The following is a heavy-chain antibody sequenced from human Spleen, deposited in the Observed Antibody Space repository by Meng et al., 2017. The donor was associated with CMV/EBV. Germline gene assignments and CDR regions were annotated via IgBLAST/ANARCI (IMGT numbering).Heavy chain of an antibody. J-gene: IGHJ4*02. Sequence: GGSLRLSCVGSGFTFTNFEMNWVRQAPGKGLEWISYISGSANTIYYADSVQGRFTISRDNAKNSLYLQMISLRVEDTGVYYCARAFFGVVPMGGGVFLDYWGQGTVVTVSS. CDR3: ARAFFGVVPMGGGVFLDY. D-gene: IGHD3-3*01. V-gene: IGHV3-48*03. CDR1: GFTFTNFE. CDR2: ISGSANTI.